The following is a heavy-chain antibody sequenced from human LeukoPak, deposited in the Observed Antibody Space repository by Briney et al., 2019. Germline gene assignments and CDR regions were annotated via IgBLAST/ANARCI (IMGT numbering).Heavy chain of an antibody. CDR1: GFTFSSYA. V-gene: IGHV3-23*01. Sequence: PGGSLRLSCAASGFTFSSYAMSWVRQAPGKGLEWVSAISGSGGSTYYADSVKGRFTISRDNSKNTLYLQMNSLRAEDTAVYYCAQMGREAGKPLYWGQGTLVTVSS. D-gene: IGHD6-19*01. CDR3: AQMGREAGKPLY. CDR2: ISGSGGST. J-gene: IGHJ4*02.